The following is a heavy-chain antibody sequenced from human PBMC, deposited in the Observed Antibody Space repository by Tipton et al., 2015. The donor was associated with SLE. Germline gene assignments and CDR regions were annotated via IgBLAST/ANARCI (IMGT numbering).Heavy chain of an antibody. CDR1: GGSISSGSYY. Sequence: LSLTCTVSGGSISSGSYYWSWIRQPAGKGLEWIGRIYTSGSTNYNPSLKSRVAFSVDTSKNQFSLKLTSVTAADTAVYYCARGGGYVGYRGQGTLVTVSS. J-gene: IGHJ4*02. CDR3: ARGGGYVGY. CDR2: IYTSGST. V-gene: IGHV4-61*02. D-gene: IGHD2-15*01.